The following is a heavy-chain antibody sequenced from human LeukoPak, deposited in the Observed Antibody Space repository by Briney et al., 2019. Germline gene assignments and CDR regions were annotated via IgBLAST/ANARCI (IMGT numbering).Heavy chain of an antibody. Sequence: GGSLRLSCAASGFTFSSYFMNWVRQAPGRGLEWVSSISGSGSDTYNADSVKGRFTISKDNSRNTLYLQMNSLRAEDTAVYYCAKSYSGATRHCDYWGQGTLVTVLS. D-gene: IGHD1-26*01. CDR3: AKSYSGATRHCDY. CDR1: GFTFSSYF. V-gene: IGHV3-23*01. J-gene: IGHJ4*02. CDR2: ISGSGSDT.